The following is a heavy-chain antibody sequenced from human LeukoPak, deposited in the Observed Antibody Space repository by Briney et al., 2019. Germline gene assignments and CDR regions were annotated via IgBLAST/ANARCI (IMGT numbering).Heavy chain of an antibody. J-gene: IGHJ6*02. D-gene: IGHD1-26*01. CDR3: ARVGGTNYYYYGMDV. V-gene: IGHV4-39*01. Sequence: SETLSLTCTVSGGSISSSSYYWGWFRQPPGKGLEWIGSIYYSGSTYYNPSLKSRVTISADTSKNQFSLKLSSVTAADTAVYYCARVGGTNYYYYGMDVWGQGTTVTVSS. CDR2: IYYSGST. CDR1: GGSISSSSYY.